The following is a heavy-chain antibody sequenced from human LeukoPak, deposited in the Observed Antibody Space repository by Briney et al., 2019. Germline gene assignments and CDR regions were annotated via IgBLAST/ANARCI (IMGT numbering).Heavy chain of an antibody. CDR1: GFTVSRNY. V-gene: IGHV3-53*01. CDR3: ARDLGIAGTTHAFDI. CDR2: IYGGGPT. J-gene: IGHJ3*02. D-gene: IGHD1-14*01. Sequence: GGSLRLSCAASGFTVSRNYMSWVRQAPGGGLECVSVIYGGGPTYYADSVKGRFTISRDTSKNTLYLQMNSLRAEDTAVYFCARDLGIAGTTHAFDIWGQGTMVTVSS.